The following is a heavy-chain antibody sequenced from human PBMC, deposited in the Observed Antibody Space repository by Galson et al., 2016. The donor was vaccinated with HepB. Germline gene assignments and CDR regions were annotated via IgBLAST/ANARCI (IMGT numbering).Heavy chain of an antibody. J-gene: IGHJ3*01. Sequence: SVKVSCKASGYSFTSHYIHWVRQAPGQGLEWMGWINSDSGHTDYGRKFLGRVTMTRDTSIDTVYMELKRLRSDDTAVYYCAGEGLTIVGATTNAFDLWGQGTMVTVSS. D-gene: IGHD1-26*01. CDR1: GYSFTSHY. CDR2: INSDSGHT. CDR3: AGEGLTIVGATTNAFDL. V-gene: IGHV1-2*02.